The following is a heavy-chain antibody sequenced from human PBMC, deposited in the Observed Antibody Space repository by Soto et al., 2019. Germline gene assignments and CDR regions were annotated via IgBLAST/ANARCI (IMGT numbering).Heavy chain of an antibody. Sequence: EVQLAESGGGLVHPGGSLRVSCSASGFFFSNYEMNWVRQAPGKGLEWVSYISSSGTTKYYADSVKGRFTISRDNVKNSVFLQMDSLGAEDTAVYYCGRGARDEAYADPRKIDYWGQGARVTVSS. D-gene: IGHD4-17*01. J-gene: IGHJ4*02. CDR1: GFFFSNYE. CDR2: ISSSGTTK. CDR3: GRGARDEAYADPRKIDY. V-gene: IGHV3-48*03.